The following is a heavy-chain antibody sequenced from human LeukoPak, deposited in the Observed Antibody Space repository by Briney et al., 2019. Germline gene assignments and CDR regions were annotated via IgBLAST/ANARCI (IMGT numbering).Heavy chain of an antibody. CDR2: IYYSGST. Sequence: KSSETLSLTCTVFGGSISSYYWSWIRQPPGKGLEWIGYIYYSGSTNYNPSLKSRVTISVDTSKNQFSLKLSSVTAADTAVYYCARVSARDGYNLDYWGQGTLVTVSS. CDR3: ARVSARDGYNLDY. D-gene: IGHD5-24*01. CDR1: GGSISSYY. J-gene: IGHJ4*02. V-gene: IGHV4-59*01.